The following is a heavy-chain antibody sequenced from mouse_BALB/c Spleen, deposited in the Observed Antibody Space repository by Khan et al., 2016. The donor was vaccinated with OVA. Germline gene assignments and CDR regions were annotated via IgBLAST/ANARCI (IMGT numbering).Heavy chain of an antibody. CDR2: ISYSGNT. D-gene: IGHD3-2*02. Sequence: EVQLQESGPGLVKPSQSLSLTCTVTGYSITSDYAWNWIWQFPGNKLEWMGYISYSGNTKYNPSLKSRISITRDTSKNQFFLQLNFVTIEDTATYYCARIQGGDFDYWGQGTTLTVSS. CDR3: ARIQGGDFDY. CDR1: GYSITSDYA. J-gene: IGHJ2*01. V-gene: IGHV3-2*02.